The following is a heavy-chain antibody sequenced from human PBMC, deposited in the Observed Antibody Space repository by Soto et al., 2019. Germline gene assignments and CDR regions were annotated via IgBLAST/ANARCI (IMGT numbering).Heavy chain of an antibody. CDR2: ISSSSSYI. D-gene: IGHD3-10*01. CDR3: ASTARYGSGNHNDYYYGMDV. V-gene: IGHV3-21*01. Sequence: EVQLVESGGGLVKPGGSLRLSCAASGFTFSSYSMNWVRQAPGKGLEWVSSISSSSSYIYYADSVKGRFTISRDNAKNSLYLQMNRLRGEDTAVYYCASTARYGSGNHNDYYYGMDVWGQGTTVTVSS. J-gene: IGHJ6*02. CDR1: GFTFSSYS.